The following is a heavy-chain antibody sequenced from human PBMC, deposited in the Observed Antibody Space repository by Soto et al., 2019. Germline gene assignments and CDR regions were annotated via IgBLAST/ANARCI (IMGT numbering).Heavy chain of an antibody. CDR3: ARGRDIVVVPAAMIYYYYGMDV. Sequence: SETLSLTCAVYGGSFSCYYWSWIRQPPGKGLEWIGEINHSGSTNYNPSLKSRVTISVDTSKNQFSLKLSSVTAADTAVYYCARGRDIVVVPAAMIYYYYGMDVWGQGTTVTVSS. CDR1: GGSFSCYY. J-gene: IGHJ6*02. D-gene: IGHD2-2*01. V-gene: IGHV4-34*01. CDR2: INHSGST.